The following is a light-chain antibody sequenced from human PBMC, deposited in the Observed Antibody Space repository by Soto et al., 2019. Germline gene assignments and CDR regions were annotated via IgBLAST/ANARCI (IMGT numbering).Light chain of an antibody. J-gene: IGLJ1*01. Sequence: QSVLTQSPSASGTPGQRVTISCSGSASTIGRNYVYWYQQLPGTAPTLLIYRNSQRPSGVPDRFSGSKSGTSASLAISVLRSEDEADYYCAAWDDNLSGFYVFGDGTKVTVL. CDR2: RNS. CDR1: ASTIGRNY. V-gene: IGLV1-47*01. CDR3: AAWDDNLSGFYV.